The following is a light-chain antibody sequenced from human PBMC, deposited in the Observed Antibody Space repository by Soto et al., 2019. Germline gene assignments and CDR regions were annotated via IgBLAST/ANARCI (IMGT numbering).Light chain of an antibody. Sequence: EVVMTQSPATLSVSPGERVTFSCRASQSVGSNLAWYQQKPGQAPSLLIYTTSTRASGVPARFSGSGSGTEFTLTINSLQTEDFGLYYCQQYNTWPRTFGQGTKVEVK. CDR3: QQYNTWPRT. CDR1: QSVGSN. J-gene: IGKJ1*01. V-gene: IGKV3-15*01. CDR2: TTS.